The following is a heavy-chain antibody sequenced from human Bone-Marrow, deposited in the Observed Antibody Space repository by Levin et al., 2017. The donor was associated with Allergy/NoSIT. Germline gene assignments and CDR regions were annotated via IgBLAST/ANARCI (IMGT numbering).Heavy chain of an antibody. Sequence: GESLKISCAASGFTFSGSAVYWVRQAPGKGLEWVSSISSSGSDMYYVDSVRGRFTISRDNAKNSLTLQMNSLRAEDTAVYYCARGIIGDVRVAHKEAFDIWGQGTMVSVSS. D-gene: IGHD2-8*02. CDR1: GFTFSGSA. J-gene: IGHJ3*02. CDR3: ARGIIGDVRVAHKEAFDI. V-gene: IGHV3-21*01. CDR2: ISSSGSDM.